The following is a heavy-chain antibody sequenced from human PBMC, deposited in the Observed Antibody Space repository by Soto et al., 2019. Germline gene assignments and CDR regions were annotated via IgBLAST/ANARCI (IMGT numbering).Heavy chain of an antibody. J-gene: IGHJ6*02. CDR2: INPNSGGT. V-gene: IGHV1-2*04. D-gene: IGHD3-10*01. CDR1: GYTFTGYY. CDR3: ARGRWFGEIKGDGMDV. Sequence: QVQLVQSGAEVKKPGASVKVSCKASGYTFTGYYMHWVRQAPGQGLEWMGWINPNSGGTNYAQKFQGWVTMTRDTSISTAYMELSRLRSDDTDVYYCARGRWFGEIKGDGMDVWGQGTTVTVSS.